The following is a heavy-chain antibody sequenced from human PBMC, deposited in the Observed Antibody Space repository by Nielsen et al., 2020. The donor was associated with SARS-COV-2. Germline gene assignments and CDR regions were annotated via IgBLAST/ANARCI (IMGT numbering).Heavy chain of an antibody. J-gene: IGHJ3*01. CDR1: GFTFSSYE. V-gene: IGHV3-48*03. CDR2: ISSSGSTI. D-gene: IGHD2-15*01. CDR3: ARVAAVYCSGGSCLG. Sequence: GSLRLSCAASGFTFSSYEMNWVRQAPGKGLEWVSYISSSGSTIYYADSVKGRFTISRDNAKNSLYLQMNSLRAEDTAVYYCARVAAVYCSGGSCLGWGQGTMVTVSS.